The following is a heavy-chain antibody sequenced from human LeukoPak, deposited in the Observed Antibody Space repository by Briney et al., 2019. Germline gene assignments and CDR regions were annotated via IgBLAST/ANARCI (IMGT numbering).Heavy chain of an antibody. CDR1: GGTFSSYA. J-gene: IGHJ6*02. V-gene: IGHV1-69*04. Sequence: SVKVSCKASGGTFSSYAISWVRQAPGQGLEWMGRIIPILGIANYAQKFQGRVTITADKSTSTAYMELSSLRSEDTAVYYCARLDNWNYYYYGMDVWSQGTTVTVSS. CDR3: ARLDNWNYYYYGMDV. CDR2: IIPILGIA. D-gene: IGHD1-20*01.